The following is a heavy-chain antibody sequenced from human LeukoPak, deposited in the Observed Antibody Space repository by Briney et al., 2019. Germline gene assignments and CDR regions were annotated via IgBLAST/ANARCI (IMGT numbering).Heavy chain of an antibody. CDR3: TTDSLRMGVTGLDY. CDR2: IKSKTDGGTI. V-gene: IGHV3-15*07. J-gene: IGHJ4*02. CDR1: GVTFSNAW. Sequence: GGSLRLSCAASGVTFSNAWMNWVRQARGKGLEWVGRIKSKTDGGTIDYAAPAKGRFTISRDDSKKTLYLQMNSLKTEDTAVYYCTTDSLRMGVTGLDYWGQGTLVTVSS. D-gene: IGHD3-3*01.